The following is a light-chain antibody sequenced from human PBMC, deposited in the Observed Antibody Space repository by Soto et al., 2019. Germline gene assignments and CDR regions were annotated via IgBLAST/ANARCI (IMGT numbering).Light chain of an antibody. J-gene: IGLJ1*01. CDR2: EVT. Sequence: QSVLAQPASVSGSPEQSVTISCTGTSSDVGTYNLVSWYQQHPGKAPKLIIYEVTERPSGVSNRFSGSKFGNTASLTISGLLPEDEADYYCCSYGGSSARPYVFRTGTTVTVL. V-gene: IGLV2-23*02. CDR1: SSDVGTYNL. CDR3: CSYGGSSARPYV.